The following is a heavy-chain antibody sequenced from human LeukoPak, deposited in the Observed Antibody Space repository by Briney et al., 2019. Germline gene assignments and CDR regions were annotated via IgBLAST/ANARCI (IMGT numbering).Heavy chain of an antibody. CDR3: ARRGKSTVTTYDTPLYHFDY. D-gene: IGHD4-17*01. V-gene: IGHV5-51*01. CDR1: GYSFASYW. Sequence: GESLKISCKGSGYSFASYWIAWVRQMPGKGLEWMGIIYPRDSDTRYSPSFQGQVTISADKSISTAYLQWSSLTASDTAMYYCARRGKSTVTTYDTPLYHFDYWGQGTLVTVSS. J-gene: IGHJ4*02. CDR2: IYPRDSDT.